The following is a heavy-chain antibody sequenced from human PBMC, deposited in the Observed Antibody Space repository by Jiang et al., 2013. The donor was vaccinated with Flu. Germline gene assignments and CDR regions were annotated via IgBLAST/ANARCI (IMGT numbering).Heavy chain of an antibody. Sequence: GAEVKKPGASVKVSCKASGYTFTSYAMHWVRQAPGQRLEWMGWINAGNDNTKYSQKFQGRVTITRDTSASTAYMELSSLRSEDTAVYYCARGKEGYDYWGQGTLVTVSS. D-gene: IGHD5-24*01. CDR3: ARGKEGYDY. J-gene: IGHJ4*02. CDR1: GYTFTSYA. V-gene: IGHV1-3*01. CDR2: INAGNDNT.